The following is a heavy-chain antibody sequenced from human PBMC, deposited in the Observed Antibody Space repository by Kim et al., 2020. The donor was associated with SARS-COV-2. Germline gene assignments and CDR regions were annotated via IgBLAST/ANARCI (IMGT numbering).Heavy chain of an antibody. D-gene: IGHD3-3*01. J-gene: IGHJ3*01. CDR2: LWHDGTKK. V-gene: IGHV3-33*08. CDR1: GFSFSGFG. Sequence: GGSLRLSCAASGFSFSGFGIHWVRQAPGKGLEWVALLWHDGTKKDYAESVRSRLTISRDNSKNTAYLQMSSPRAEDTALYYCALATTIYALDVWGQGTVVTVSS. CDR3: ALATTIYALDV.